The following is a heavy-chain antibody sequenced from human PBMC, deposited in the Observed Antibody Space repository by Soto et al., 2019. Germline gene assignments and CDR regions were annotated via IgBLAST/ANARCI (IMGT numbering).Heavy chain of an antibody. Sequence: SETLSLTCTVSGGSISSGGYYWSWIRQHPGKGLEWIGYIYYSGSTYYNPSLKSRVTISVDTSKNQFSLKLSSVTAADTAVYYCARAENRHYCSGGSCYAPGSFDYWGQGTLVTVSS. V-gene: IGHV4-31*03. D-gene: IGHD2-15*01. CDR3: ARAENRHYCSGGSCYAPGSFDY. CDR1: GGSISSGGYY. J-gene: IGHJ4*02. CDR2: IYYSGST.